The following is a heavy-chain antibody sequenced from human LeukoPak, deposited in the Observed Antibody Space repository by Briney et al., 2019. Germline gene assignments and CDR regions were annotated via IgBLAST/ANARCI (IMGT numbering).Heavy chain of an antibody. CDR1: GGTFSSYA. D-gene: IGHD2-2*01. V-gene: IGHV1-69*06. Sequence: ASVKVSCKASGGTFSSYAISWVRQAPGQGLEWMGGIIPIFGTANYAQKFQGRVTITADKSTSTAYMELSSLRSEDTAVYYCARDVETDCSSTSCYYNWFDPWGQGTLVTVSS. J-gene: IGHJ5*02. CDR3: ARDVETDCSSTSCYYNWFDP. CDR2: IIPIFGTA.